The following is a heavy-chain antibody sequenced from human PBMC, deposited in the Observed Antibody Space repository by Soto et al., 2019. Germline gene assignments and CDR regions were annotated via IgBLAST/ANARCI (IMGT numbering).Heavy chain of an antibody. V-gene: IGHV4-59*08. CDR2: IYYAGST. J-gene: IGHJ4*02. CDR1: GDSMSSYY. Sequence: SQTLSLTCTVSGDSMSSYYWNLNRQPPGRGLEWIGFIYYAGSTKYNPSLNSRVTISVGTSKNQFSLTVTSVTAADTAVYYCERRIVATETFDYWGQGTLVTVSS. D-gene: IGHD5-12*01. CDR3: ERRIVATETFDY.